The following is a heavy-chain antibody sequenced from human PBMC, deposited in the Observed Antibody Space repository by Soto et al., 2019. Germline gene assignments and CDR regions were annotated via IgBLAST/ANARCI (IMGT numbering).Heavy chain of an antibody. V-gene: IGHV3-23*01. Sequence: EVQLLQSGGGLVQPGGSLSLSCDASGLTFSTCAMSWVRQAPGKGLEWVSGLTASGGNTYYADSVKGRFTVSRDNSKNTLLLQMDSLSAEDTAVYSCARLYDTSDLYLHRFVFHIWGQGTMITVSS. CDR2: LTASGGNT. D-gene: IGHD3-22*01. CDR1: GLTFSTCA. J-gene: IGHJ3*02. CDR3: ARLYDTSDLYLHRFVFHI.